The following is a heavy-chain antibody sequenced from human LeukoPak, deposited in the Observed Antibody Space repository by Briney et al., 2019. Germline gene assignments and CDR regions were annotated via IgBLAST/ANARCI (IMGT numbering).Heavy chain of an antibody. V-gene: IGHV3-30*04. D-gene: IGHD4-17*01. CDR1: GFTFSSYA. CDR3: AKRYGDYAVLNAFDI. CDR2: ISYDGSNK. Sequence: PGGSLRLSCAASGFTFSSYAMHWVCQAPGKGLEWVAVISYDGSNKYYADSVKGRFTISRDNSKNTLYLQMNSLRAEDTAVYYCAKRYGDYAVLNAFDIWGQGTMVTVSS. J-gene: IGHJ3*02.